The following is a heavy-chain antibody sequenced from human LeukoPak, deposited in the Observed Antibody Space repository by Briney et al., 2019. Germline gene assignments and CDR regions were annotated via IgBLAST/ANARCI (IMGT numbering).Heavy chain of an antibody. J-gene: IGHJ4*02. CDR3: TRVGYIDEGIDY. CDR2: IKQDGSKK. CDR1: GFPFSSYW. D-gene: IGHD5-24*01. V-gene: IGHV3-7*04. Sequence: PGGSLRLSCVASGFPFSSYWMTWVRQAPGKGLEWLANIKQDGSKKSYVDSVKGRFTIPRDNAKNSLYLQMNSLRAEDTAIYYCTRVGYIDEGIDYWGQGTLVTVSS.